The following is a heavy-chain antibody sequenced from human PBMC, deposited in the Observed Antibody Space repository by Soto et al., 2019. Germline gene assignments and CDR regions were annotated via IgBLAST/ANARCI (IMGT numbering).Heavy chain of an antibody. Sequence: QVQLVESGGGVVQPGRSLRLSCAASGFTFSSYAMHWVRQAPGKGLEWVAVISYDGSNKYYADSVKGRFTISRDNSKNTLYLQMNSLRAEDTAVYYCAKDLGSSGTYYFDYWGQGTLVTVSS. CDR2: ISYDGSNK. CDR1: GFTFSSYA. D-gene: IGHD3-22*01. CDR3: AKDLGSSGTYYFDY. J-gene: IGHJ4*02. V-gene: IGHV3-30*04.